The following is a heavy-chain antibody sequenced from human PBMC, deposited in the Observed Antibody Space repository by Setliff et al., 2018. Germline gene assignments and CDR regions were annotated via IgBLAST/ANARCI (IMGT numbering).Heavy chain of an antibody. CDR2: IYSDGSA. J-gene: IGHJ4*02. CDR1: GFTVSSNY. V-gene: IGHV3-66*02. D-gene: IGHD3-16*01. Sequence: GGSLRLSCAASGFTVSSNYMTWVRKAPGEGLGWVSLIYSDGSAYYADSVKGRFTISRDNSENTLYLQMNSLRAEDTAVYYCARDFGSHFFDYWGQGTLVTVSS. CDR3: ARDFGSHFFDY.